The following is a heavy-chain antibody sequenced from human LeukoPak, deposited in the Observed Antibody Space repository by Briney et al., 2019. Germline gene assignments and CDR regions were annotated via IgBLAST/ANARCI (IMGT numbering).Heavy chain of an antibody. CDR2: TAYRGGA. CDR1: VGSISRGGYY. J-gene: IGHJ4*02. Sequence: PSQTLSLTCTVSVGSISRGGYYWNCIRQPPGKGLEWIGNTAYRGGATYSPSLKSRISISLDTSKNQVSLALNSVTVADTAVYYWLRERKNYSDGVWGQGTLVTVSS. D-gene: IGHD3-22*01. V-gene: IGHV4-30-4*08. CDR3: LRERKNYSDGV.